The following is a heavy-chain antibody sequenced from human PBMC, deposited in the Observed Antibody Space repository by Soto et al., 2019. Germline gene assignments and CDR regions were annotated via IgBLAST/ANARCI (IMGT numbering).Heavy chain of an antibody. CDR2: VFHSETT. CDR3: ARGGQRFLDY. D-gene: IGHD3-10*01. CDR1: GASISSGGYS. J-gene: IGHJ4*02. Sequence: PSETLSLTCAVSGASISSGGYSWSWIRQPPGRGLEWIGYVFHSETTYYNPSLKSRVTMSVDSSKNQFSLKLTSVTAADTAVYYCARGGQRFLDYWGQGTLVTVSS. V-gene: IGHV4-30-2*01.